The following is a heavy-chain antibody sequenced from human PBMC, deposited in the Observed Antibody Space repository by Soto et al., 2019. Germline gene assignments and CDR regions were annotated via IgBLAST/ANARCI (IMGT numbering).Heavy chain of an antibody. V-gene: IGHV1-18*01. CDR1: GYTFINYG. D-gene: IGHD4-17*01. CDR3: ARAVTTGGPDY. Sequence: QVQLVQSGADLKKPGASVTVSCKASGYTFINYGISWVRQAPGQGLEWMGWISAYHGDTNYAQKLQGRVTMTTDISTSTAYMELRSLRSDDTAVYYCARAVTTGGPDYWGQGTLVTVSS. CDR2: ISAYHGDT. J-gene: IGHJ4*02.